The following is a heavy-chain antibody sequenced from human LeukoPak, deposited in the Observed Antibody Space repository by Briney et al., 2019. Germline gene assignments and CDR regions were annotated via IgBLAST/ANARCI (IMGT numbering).Heavy chain of an antibody. CDR3: ARRHGDYDGSFVY. CDR2: ISTSGTTI. CDR1: GFTFSSYS. Sequence: GGSLSLSCAASGFTFSSYSMNWVRQAPGKGLEWVSYISTSGTTIYYADSVKGRFTISRDNAKNSMYLQMNSLRVEDTAVYYCARRHGDYDGSFVYWGQGTLVTVSS. V-gene: IGHV3-48*01. J-gene: IGHJ4*02. D-gene: IGHD4-17*01.